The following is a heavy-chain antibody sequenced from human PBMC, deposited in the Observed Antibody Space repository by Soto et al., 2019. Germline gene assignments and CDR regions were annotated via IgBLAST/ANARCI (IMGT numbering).Heavy chain of an antibody. J-gene: IGHJ5*02. CDR3: ARVPDR. V-gene: IGHV4-39*07. D-gene: IGHD2-2*01. CDR2: IYYSGST. CDR1: GGSIGSSSYY. Sequence: SETLSLTCTVSGGSIGSSSYYWGWIRQPPGKGLEWTGSIYYSGSTSYNPSLKSRLTISVDTSQNQFSLKLSSVTAADTAVYYCARVPDRWGQGTLVTVSS.